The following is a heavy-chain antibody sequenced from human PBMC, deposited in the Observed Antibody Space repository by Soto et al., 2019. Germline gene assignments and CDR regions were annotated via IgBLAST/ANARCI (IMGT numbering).Heavy chain of an antibody. Sequence: EVQLVESGGGLVQPGGSLGLSCAASGFTFGNFWMYWVRQAPGKGLVWVSRVNNDGTDTTHADSVKGRFTISSDNAENTSYLQRNSLRAEHTAVYYCARAELQHVLDVWGQ. J-gene: IGHJ6*02. D-gene: IGHD6-6*01. CDR3: ARAELQHVLDV. V-gene: IGHV3-74*03. CDR1: GFTFGNFW. CDR2: VNNDGTDT.